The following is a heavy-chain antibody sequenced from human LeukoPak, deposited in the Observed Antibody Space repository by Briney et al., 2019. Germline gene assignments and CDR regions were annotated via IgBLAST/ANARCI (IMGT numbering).Heavy chain of an antibody. Sequence: PGRSLRLSCAASGFTFSSYAMHWVRQAPGKGLEWVAFIRYDGSNKYYADSVKGRFTISRDNSKNTLYLQMNSLRAEDTAVYYCAKGGWSDVVVPAASYYYYYYMDVWGKGTTVTVSS. CDR3: AKGGWSDVVVPAASYYYYYYMDV. CDR2: IRYDGSNK. D-gene: IGHD2-2*01. CDR1: GFTFSSYA. J-gene: IGHJ6*03. V-gene: IGHV3-30*02.